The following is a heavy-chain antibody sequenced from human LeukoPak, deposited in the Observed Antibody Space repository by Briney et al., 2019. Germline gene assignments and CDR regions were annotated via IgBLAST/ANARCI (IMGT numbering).Heavy chain of an antibody. CDR2: ISSSSSYI. CDR1: GFTFSSYS. V-gene: IGHV3-21*04. Sequence: GGSLRLSCAASGFTFSSYSMNWVRQAPGKGLEWVSSISSSSSYIYYADSVKGRFTISRDTAKNSLYLQMNSLRADDTAVYYCTRGTAAAPLDYWGQGTLVTVSS. CDR3: TRGTAAAPLDY. J-gene: IGHJ4*02. D-gene: IGHD6-13*01.